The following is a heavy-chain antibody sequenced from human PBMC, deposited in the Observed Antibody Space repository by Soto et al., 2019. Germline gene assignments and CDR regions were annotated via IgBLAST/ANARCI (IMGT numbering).Heavy chain of an antibody. CDR1: GFTFSDYW. J-gene: IGHJ3*02. V-gene: IGHV3-7*05. D-gene: IGHD3-10*01. CDR2: INQDGSVK. CDR3: ARPRGVRGLDAFDI. Sequence: EVQLVESGGGLVQPGGSLRLSCADSGFTFSDYWMTWVRQAPGIGLEWVADINQDGSVKDYVDSVKGRFTISRDNDKNSLYLQMNSLRVEDSAVYYCARPRGVRGLDAFDIWGQGTMVTVSS.